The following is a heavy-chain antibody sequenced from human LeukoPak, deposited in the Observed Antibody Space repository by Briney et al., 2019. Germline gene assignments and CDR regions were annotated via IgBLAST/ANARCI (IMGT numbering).Heavy chain of an antibody. J-gene: IGHJ6*01. CDR3: ARSEGYSSMLPAC. Sequence: SETVPRKPSGGTFSSYAIIGLRQAPAQGREWMGGIIPILGTANYAQKPQGRVTITAGESTSTAYMELSRIRAEDTAVYYCARSEGYSSMLPACWG. D-gene: IGHD5-18*01. V-gene: IGHV1-69*13. CDR2: IIPILGTA. CDR1: GGTFSSYA.